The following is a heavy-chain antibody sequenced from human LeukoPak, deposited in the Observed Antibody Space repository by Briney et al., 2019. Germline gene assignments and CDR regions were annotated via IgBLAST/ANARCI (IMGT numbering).Heavy chain of an antibody. V-gene: IGHV5-51*01. CDR3: ARTIAFYYDSSSYMDF. J-gene: IGHJ4*02. CDR2: FHPGDSES. Sequence: GESLKISCRGSGYSFNSHWIGWVRQMPGKGLEWMGIFHPGDSESRYSPSFQGQVTMSADQTITTAYLQWNSLKASDTAMYFCARTIAFYYDSSSYMDFWGQGTLVTVSS. D-gene: IGHD3-22*01. CDR1: GYSFNSHW.